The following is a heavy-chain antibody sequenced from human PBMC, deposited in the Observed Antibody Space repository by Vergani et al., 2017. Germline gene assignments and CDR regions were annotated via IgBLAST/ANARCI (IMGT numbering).Heavy chain of an antibody. Sequence: QVQLVQSGAEVKKPGASVEVSCKASGYTFTSYAMHWVRQAPGQRLEWMGWINAGNGNTKYSQKLQGRVTITRDTSASTAYMELSSLRSEDTAVYYCAREGFYDYVXESYRLRGGYYFDYWGQGTLVTVSS. D-gene: IGHD3-16*02. V-gene: IGHV1-3*01. CDR1: GYTFTSYA. CDR3: AREGFYDYVXESYRLRGGYYFDY. CDR2: INAGNGNT. J-gene: IGHJ4*02.